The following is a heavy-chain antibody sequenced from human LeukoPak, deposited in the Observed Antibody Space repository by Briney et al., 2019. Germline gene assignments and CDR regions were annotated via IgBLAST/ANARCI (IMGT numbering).Heavy chain of an antibody. Sequence: GGSLRLSCAASGFTFSSYWMSWVRQAPGKGLEWVANIKQDGSEKYYVDSVKGRFTIPRDNAKNSLYLQMNSLRAEDTAVYYCARIPRGFGESILYYMDVWGKGTTVTVSS. CDR1: GFTFSSYW. CDR2: IKQDGSEK. J-gene: IGHJ6*03. V-gene: IGHV3-7*01. D-gene: IGHD3-10*01. CDR3: ARIPRGFGESILYYMDV.